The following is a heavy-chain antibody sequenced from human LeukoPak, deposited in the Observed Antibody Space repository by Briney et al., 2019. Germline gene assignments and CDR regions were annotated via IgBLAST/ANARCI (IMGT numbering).Heavy chain of an antibody. D-gene: IGHD6-13*01. CDR2: ITSDGSDT. J-gene: IGHJ3*02. CDR1: GFTFSRYC. CDR3: ARGHRPGMAAVMRAFDI. V-gene: IGHV3-74*01. Sequence: LPGGSLRLSCAASGFTFSRYCMHWVRQAPGEGLVWVSRITSDGSDTSYADSVKGRFTISRDNAKNTLYLQMNSLRAEDTAVYYCARGHRPGMAAVMRAFDIWGQGTMVTVSS.